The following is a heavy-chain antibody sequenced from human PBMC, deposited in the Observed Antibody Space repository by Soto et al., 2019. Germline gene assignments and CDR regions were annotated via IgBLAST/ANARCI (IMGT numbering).Heavy chain of an antibody. CDR1: GGSISSGGYS. V-gene: IGHV4-30-2*01. CDR3: ARGNGYYDSSGYYLRYYFDY. D-gene: IGHD3-22*01. J-gene: IGHJ4*02. CDR2: IYHSGST. Sequence: TLETLSLTCAVSGGSISSGGYSWSWIRQPPGKGLEWIGYIYHSGSTYYNPSLKSRVTISVDRSKNQFSLKLSSVTAADTAVYYCARGNGYYDSSGYYLRYYFDYWGQGTLVTVSS.